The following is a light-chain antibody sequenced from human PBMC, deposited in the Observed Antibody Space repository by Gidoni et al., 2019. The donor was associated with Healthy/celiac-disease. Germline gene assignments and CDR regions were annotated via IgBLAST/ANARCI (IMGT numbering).Light chain of an antibody. CDR3: QQYNNWPLT. CDR2: GAS. V-gene: IGKV3-15*01. Sequence: ELVMTQSPATLSVSPGERATLSCRASQSVSSNLAWYQQKPGQAPRLLIYGASTRATGIPARFSGSGSGTEFTLTISSLQSEDFAVYYCQQYNNWPLTFXXXTKVEIK. J-gene: IGKJ1*01. CDR1: QSVSSN.